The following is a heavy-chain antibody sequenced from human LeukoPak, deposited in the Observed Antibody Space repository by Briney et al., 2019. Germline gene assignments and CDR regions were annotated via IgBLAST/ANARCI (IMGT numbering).Heavy chain of an antibody. V-gene: IGHV1-2*02. Sequence: ASVKVFCKASGYTFTGYYLHWVRQAPGQGLEWMGWINPISGVTGSAQKFQGRVTMTRDKSISTVYMELSRLTSDDTAIYFCARVGSSGWYHWFDPWGQGTLVTVSS. CDR1: GYTFTGYY. J-gene: IGHJ5*02. D-gene: IGHD6-19*01. CDR2: INPISGVT. CDR3: ARVGSSGWYHWFDP.